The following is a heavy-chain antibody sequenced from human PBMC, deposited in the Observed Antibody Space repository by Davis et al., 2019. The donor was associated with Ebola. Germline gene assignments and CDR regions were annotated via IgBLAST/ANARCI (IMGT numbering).Heavy chain of an antibody. CDR3: ARDPDTAMVIGFGDY. CDR2: IWYDGSNK. V-gene: IGHV3-33*01. J-gene: IGHJ4*02. CDR1: GFTFSSYG. D-gene: IGHD5-18*01. Sequence: GGSLRLSCAASGFTFSSYGMHCVRQATGKGLEWVAVIWYDGSNKYYADSVKGRFTISRDNSKNTLYLQMNSLRAEDTAVYYCARDPDTAMVIGFGDYWGQGTLVTVSS.